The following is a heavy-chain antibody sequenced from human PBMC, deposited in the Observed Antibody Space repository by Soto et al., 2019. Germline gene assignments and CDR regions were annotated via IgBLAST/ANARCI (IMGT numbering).Heavy chain of an antibody. V-gene: IGHV3-11*01. J-gene: IGHJ4*02. CDR2: ISSSGSTI. CDR3: ARGYCRGGSCYPFDY. Sequence: GGSLRLSCAASGFTFSDYYMSWIRQAPGKGLEWVSYISSSGSTIYYAGSVKGRFTISRDNAKNSLYLQMNSLRAEDTAMFYCARGYCRGGSCYPFDYWGQGTLVTVSS. CDR1: GFTFSDYY. D-gene: IGHD2-15*01.